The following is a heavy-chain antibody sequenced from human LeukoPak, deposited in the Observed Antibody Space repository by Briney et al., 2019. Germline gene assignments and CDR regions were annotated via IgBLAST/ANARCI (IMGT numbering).Heavy chain of an antibody. V-gene: IGHV4-30-2*01. CDR1: GGSISSGGYY. Sequence: ASQTLSLTCTVSGGSISSGGYYWSWIRQPPGKGLEWIGYIYHSGSTYYNPSLKSRVTISVDRSKNQFSLKLSSVTAADTAVYYCARESGEGGGSGLYYYYGMDVWGQGTTVTVSS. J-gene: IGHJ6*02. D-gene: IGHD3-10*01. CDR3: ARESGEGGGSGLYYYYGMDV. CDR2: IYHSGST.